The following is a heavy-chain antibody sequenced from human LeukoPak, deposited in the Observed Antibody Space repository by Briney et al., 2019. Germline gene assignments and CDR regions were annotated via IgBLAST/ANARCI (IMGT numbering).Heavy chain of an antibody. Sequence: GGSLRLSCAASGFTFSSYAMNWVRQAQGKGLEWVSSITDSGGNTYSADSVRGRFTISRDNSKNTLYLQMNSLRAEDTAVYYCAKGENGDSAFDIWGQGTMVTVSS. D-gene: IGHD7-27*01. CDR3: AKGENGDSAFDI. CDR2: ITDSGGNT. CDR1: GFTFSSYA. V-gene: IGHV3-23*01. J-gene: IGHJ3*02.